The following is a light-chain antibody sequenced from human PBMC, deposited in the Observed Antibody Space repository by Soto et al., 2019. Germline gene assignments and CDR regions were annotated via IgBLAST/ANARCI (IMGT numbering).Light chain of an antibody. CDR3: QQYVSKTT. CDR1: QSLAGNY. CDR2: GAS. V-gene: IGKV3-20*01. Sequence: DIVLTQSPGTLSWSPGEAPTLSCRASQSLAGNYLAWYQQQPGQAPRLLISGASSRATGIPDRFSGSGSGTDFPLTISGLATEDFAVYYCQQYVSKTTFGPGTKVDIK. J-gene: IGKJ3*01.